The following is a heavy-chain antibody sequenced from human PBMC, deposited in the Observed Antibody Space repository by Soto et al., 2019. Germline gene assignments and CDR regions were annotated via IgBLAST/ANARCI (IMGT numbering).Heavy chain of an antibody. V-gene: IGHV3-7*01. J-gene: IGHJ6*03. CDR3: ARVVDPSKNYYYYMDV. CDR2: IKQDGSEK. CDR1: GFTFSSYW. Sequence: GGSLRLSCAASGFTFSSYWMSWVRQAPGKGLEWVANIKQDGSEKYYVDSVKGRFTISRDNAKNSLYLQMNSLRAEDTAVYYCARVVDPSKNYYYYMDVWGKGTTVTVSS. D-gene: IGHD3-9*01.